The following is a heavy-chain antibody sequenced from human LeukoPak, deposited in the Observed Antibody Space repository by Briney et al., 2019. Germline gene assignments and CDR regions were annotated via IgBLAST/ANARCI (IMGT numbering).Heavy chain of an antibody. J-gene: IGHJ4*01. CDR2: IKQDGSEA. CDR1: GFTFTNNF. CDR3: VREGFHFFDF. Sequence: GGSLRLSCAASGFTFTNNFMSWVRQVPGKGLEWVANIKQDGSEATYADSVRGRFTIFRDKAKDSVYLQMNSLRAEDSATYYCVREGFHFFDFWGQGTLVTVSS. V-gene: IGHV3-7*01.